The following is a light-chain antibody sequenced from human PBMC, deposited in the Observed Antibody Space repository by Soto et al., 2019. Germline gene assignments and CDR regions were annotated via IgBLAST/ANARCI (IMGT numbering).Light chain of an antibody. CDR1: QGISSY. CDR2: AAS. J-gene: IGKJ1*01. V-gene: IGKV1-8*01. CDR3: QQYYSYSWT. Sequence: AIRMTQSPSSFSASTGDRVTITCRASQGISSYLAWYQQKPGKAPKLLIYAASTLQSGVPSRFSGSGSGTVFTLTISCLLSEDFATYYCQQYYSYSWTFGQGTKVEIK.